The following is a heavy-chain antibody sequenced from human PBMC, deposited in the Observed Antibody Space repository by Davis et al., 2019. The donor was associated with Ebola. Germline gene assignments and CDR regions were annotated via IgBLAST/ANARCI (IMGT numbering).Heavy chain of an antibody. CDR3: ARSNEGYCSGVSCSPIKFFDY. Sequence: GESLKISCAASGFTFSSYSMNWVRQAPGKGLEWVSSISSSSSYIYYADSVKGRFTFSRDNAKNSLYLQMNSLRAEDTAVYYCARSNEGYCSGVSCSPIKFFDYWGQGTLVTVSS. CDR1: GFTFSSYS. D-gene: IGHD2-15*01. CDR2: ISSSSSYI. J-gene: IGHJ4*02. V-gene: IGHV3-21*01.